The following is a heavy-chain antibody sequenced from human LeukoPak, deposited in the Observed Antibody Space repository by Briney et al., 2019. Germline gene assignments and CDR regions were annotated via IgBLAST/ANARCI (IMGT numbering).Heavy chain of an antibody. CDR1: GYTFTRYY. Sequence: ASVKVSCKAFGYTFTRYYMHWVRQAPGQGLEWMGWISAYNGNTNYAQKLQGRVTMTTDTSTSTAYMELRSLRSDDTAVYYCARDSLLYGDYAAFDYWGQGTLVTVSS. CDR2: ISAYNGNT. D-gene: IGHD4-17*01. CDR3: ARDSLLYGDYAAFDY. J-gene: IGHJ4*02. V-gene: IGHV1-18*04.